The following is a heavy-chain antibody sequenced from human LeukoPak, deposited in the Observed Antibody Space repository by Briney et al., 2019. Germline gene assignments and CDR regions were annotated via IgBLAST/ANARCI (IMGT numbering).Heavy chain of an antibody. V-gene: IGHV3-73*01. J-gene: IGHJ6*03. CDR2: IRSKANSYAT. D-gene: IGHD6-19*01. CDR3: TRLSYSSGWSYYYMDV. CDR1: GFTLSGSA. Sequence: PGGSLRLSCAASGFTLSGSAMHWVRQASGKGLEWVGRIRSKANSYATAYAASVKGRFTISRDDSKNTAYLQMNSLKTEDTAVYYCTRLSYSSGWSYYYMDVWGKGTTVTISS.